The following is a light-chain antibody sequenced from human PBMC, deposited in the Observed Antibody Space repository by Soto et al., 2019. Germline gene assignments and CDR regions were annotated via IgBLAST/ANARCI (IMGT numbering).Light chain of an antibody. CDR1: QRISRW. CDR2: KAS. V-gene: IGKV1-5*03. CDR3: QQYSGPYT. J-gene: IGKJ2*01. Sequence: DIQMTQSPSALSASVGDRVTITCRASQRISRWLAWYQQQPGQAPKLLIYKASSLRGGVPSRFGGSGSGTEFAVTISSLQPDDVATYYCQQYSGPYTFGQGTKLEI.